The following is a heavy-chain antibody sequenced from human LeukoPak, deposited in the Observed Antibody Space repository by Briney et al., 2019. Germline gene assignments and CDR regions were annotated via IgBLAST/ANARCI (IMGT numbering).Heavy chain of an antibody. V-gene: IGHV3-21*04. D-gene: IGHD2-15*01. CDR1: GFTFSSYS. Sequence: GGSLRLSCAASGFTFSSYSMTWVRQAPGQALEWASSICSSSSSRYYADSVKGRFTISRDNAKNSLYLQLNSLRAEDTAVYYCASCSGGSCLLKWFDPWGQGTVVSVSS. CDR2: ICSSSSSR. J-gene: IGHJ5*02. CDR3: ASCSGGSCLLKWFDP.